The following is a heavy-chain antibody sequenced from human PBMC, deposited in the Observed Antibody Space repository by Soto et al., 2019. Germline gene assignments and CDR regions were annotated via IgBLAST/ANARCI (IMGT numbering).Heavy chain of an antibody. J-gene: IGHJ4*01. V-gene: IGHV3-21*01. CDR2: ISSASSET. CDR3: ARVAY. CDR1: GFTLSRVS. Sequence: GGSLRFSCEPSGFTLSRVSMNWVRQVPGQGLEWVASISSASSETWYADSLKGRFIISRDNAQTSLFLQLNTLRPEDSAIYYCARVAYWGPGTQVTVSS.